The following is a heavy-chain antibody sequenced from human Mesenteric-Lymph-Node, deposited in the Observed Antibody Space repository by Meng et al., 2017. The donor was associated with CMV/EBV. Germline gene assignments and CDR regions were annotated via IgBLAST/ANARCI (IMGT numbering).Heavy chain of an antibody. Sequence: QVQQGGVGLLKPSETLSLTCAVYGGSFSGYYWSWIRQPPGKGLEWIGEINHSGSTNYNPSLKSRVTISVDTSKNQFSLKLSSVTAADTAVYYCARHQRWLKSEGGFNYWGQGTLVTVSS. V-gene: IGHV4-34*01. CDR3: ARHQRWLKSEGGFNY. CDR2: INHSGST. D-gene: IGHD4-23*01. CDR1: GGSFSGYY. J-gene: IGHJ4*02.